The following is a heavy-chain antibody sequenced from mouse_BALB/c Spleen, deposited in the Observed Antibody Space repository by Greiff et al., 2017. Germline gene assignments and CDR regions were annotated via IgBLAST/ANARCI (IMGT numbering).Heavy chain of an antibody. J-gene: IGHJ1*01. CDR3: ARQAYGSSYGYFDV. Sequence: DVKLVESGGGLVKPGGSLKLSCAASGFTFSSYAMSWVRQTPEKRLEWVATISSGGSYTYYPDSVKGRFTISRDNAKNTLYLQMSSLRSEDTAMYYCARQAYGSSYGYFDVWGAGTTVTVSS. CDR1: GFTFSSYA. CDR2: ISSGGSYT. D-gene: IGHD1-1*01. V-gene: IGHV5-9-3*01.